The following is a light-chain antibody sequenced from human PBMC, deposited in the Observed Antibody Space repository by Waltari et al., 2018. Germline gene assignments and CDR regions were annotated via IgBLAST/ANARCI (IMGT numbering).Light chain of an antibody. Sequence: DIVMTQSPDSLAVSLGERATINCKSSQSVLHNSKNKNSLAWYQHKPGQPPKLLIYWASTRESGVPDRFSGSGSGTDFTLTISSLQAEDVAFYYCQQYYVTPFTFGPGTKVDIK. J-gene: IGKJ3*01. V-gene: IGKV4-1*01. CDR3: QQYYVTPFT. CDR2: WAS. CDR1: QSVLHNSKNKNS.